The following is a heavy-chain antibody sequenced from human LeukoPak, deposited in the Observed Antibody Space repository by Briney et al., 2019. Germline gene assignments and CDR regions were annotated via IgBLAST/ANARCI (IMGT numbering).Heavy chain of an antibody. D-gene: IGHD6-13*01. CDR3: ARAGYSSSWYPDLIDWFDP. J-gene: IGHJ5*02. CDR1: GFTFSSYA. CDR2: ISGSGGST. Sequence: GGSLRLSCAASGFTFSSYAMSWVRQAPGKGLEWVSAISGSGGSTYYADSVKGRFTISRDNSKNTLYLQMNSLRAEDTAVYYCARAGYSSSWYPDLIDWFDPSGQGTLVTVSS. V-gene: IGHV3-23*01.